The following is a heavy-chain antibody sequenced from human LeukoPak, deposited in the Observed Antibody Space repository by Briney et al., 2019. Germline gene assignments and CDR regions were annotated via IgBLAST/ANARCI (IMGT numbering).Heavy chain of an antibody. CDR2: INPNSGGT. CDR3: AAGYSGSYLRLDY. V-gene: IGHV1-2*02. Sequence: ASVKVSCKASGYTFTGYYMHWVRQAPGQGLEWMGWINPNSGGTNYAQKFQGRVTMTRDTSISTAYMELSRLRSDDTAVYYCAAGYSGSYLRLDYWGQGTLVTVSS. J-gene: IGHJ4*02. CDR1: GYTFTGYY. D-gene: IGHD1-26*01.